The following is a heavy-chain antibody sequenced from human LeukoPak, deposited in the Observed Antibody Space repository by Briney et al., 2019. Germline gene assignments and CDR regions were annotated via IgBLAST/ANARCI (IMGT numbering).Heavy chain of an antibody. D-gene: IGHD2-21*01. Sequence: PSATLSLTCTVSGGSSSSYYWSWIRQPPGKGLEWIGYIYHSGSTNYNPSLKSRVTISVDTSKNQFSLKLSSVTAADTAVYYCARAEYCGLRGFMHDFWGQGTLVTVSS. V-gene: IGHV4-59*01. CDR3: ARAEYCGLRGFMHDF. J-gene: IGHJ4*02. CDR1: GGSSSSYY. CDR2: IYHSGST.